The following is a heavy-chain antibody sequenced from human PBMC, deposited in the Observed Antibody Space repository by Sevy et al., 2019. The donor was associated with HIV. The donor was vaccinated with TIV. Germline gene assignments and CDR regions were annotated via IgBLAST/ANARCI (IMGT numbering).Heavy chain of an antibody. Sequence: GGSLRLSCAGSGFTFRSYAMSWVRQAPGKGLEWVSGISGSGGSTYYADSVKGRFTISRDNSKNTLYLQMNSLRAEDTAVYYCAKVLHIVEIPAAIDYYYGMDVWGQGTTVTVSS. CDR2: ISGSGGST. J-gene: IGHJ6*02. CDR3: AKVLHIVEIPAAIDYYYGMDV. D-gene: IGHD2-2*01. V-gene: IGHV3-23*01. CDR1: GFTFRSYA.